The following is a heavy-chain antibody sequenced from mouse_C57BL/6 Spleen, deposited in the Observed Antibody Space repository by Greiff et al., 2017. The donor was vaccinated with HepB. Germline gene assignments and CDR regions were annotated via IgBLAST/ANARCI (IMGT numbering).Heavy chain of an antibody. CDR3: ARPLYYGKDY. J-gene: IGHJ2*01. V-gene: IGHV1-26*01. D-gene: IGHD2-1*01. CDR1: GYTFTDYY. CDR2: INPNNGGT. Sequence: VQLQQSGPELVKPGASVKISCKASGYTFTDYYMNWVKQSHGKSLEWIGDINPNNGGTSYNQKFKGKATLTVDKSSSTAYMELRSLTSEDSAVYYCARPLYYGKDYWGQGTSHSLL.